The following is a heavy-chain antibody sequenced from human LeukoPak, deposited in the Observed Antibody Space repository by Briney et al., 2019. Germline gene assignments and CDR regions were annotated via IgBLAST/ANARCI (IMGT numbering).Heavy chain of an antibody. D-gene: IGHD3-9*01. Sequence: SVKVSCKASGGTFSSYAISWVRQAPGQGLEWMGGIIPIFGTANYAQKFQGRVTITADESTSTAYMELSSLRSEDTAVYYCARGVYYDILTGYPSPYYLDYWGQGTLVTVSS. J-gene: IGHJ4*02. V-gene: IGHV1-69*13. CDR2: IIPIFGTA. CDR3: ARGVYYDILTGYPSPYYLDY. CDR1: GGTFSSYA.